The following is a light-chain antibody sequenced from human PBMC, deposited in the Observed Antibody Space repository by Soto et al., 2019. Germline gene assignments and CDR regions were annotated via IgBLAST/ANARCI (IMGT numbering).Light chain of an antibody. CDR1: QDFSKW. CDR3: QQGNNVPVT. V-gene: IGKV1D-12*01. Sequence: DVQMTQSPSSVSASVGDRVTITCRASQDFSKWLAWYQQKPGQAPKFLNYAAYNLQSGDPSWFSGNVSGTDFALTISSLQPEDFATYYCQQGNNVPVTFGQGTRLEMK. J-gene: IGKJ5*01. CDR2: AAY.